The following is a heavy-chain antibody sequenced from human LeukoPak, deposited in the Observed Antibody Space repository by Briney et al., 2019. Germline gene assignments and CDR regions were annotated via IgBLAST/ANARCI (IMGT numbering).Heavy chain of an antibody. CDR3: ARYLYDFWSGELYYYYGMDV. J-gene: IGHJ6*02. CDR1: GYTFTGYY. V-gene: IGHV1-46*01. Sequence: GASVKVSCKASGYTFTGYYMHWVRQAPGQGLEWMGIINPSGGSTSYAQKFQGRVTITRDTSASTAYMELSSLRSEDTAVYYCARYLYDFWSGELYYYYGMDVWGQGTTVTVSS. CDR2: INPSGGST. D-gene: IGHD3-3*01.